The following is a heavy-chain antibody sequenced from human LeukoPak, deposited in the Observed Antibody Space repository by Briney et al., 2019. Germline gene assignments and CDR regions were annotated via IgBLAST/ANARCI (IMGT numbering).Heavy chain of an antibody. Sequence: GGSLRLSCAASGFTFSSYWMNWARQAPGKGLEWVASINHNGNVNYYVDSVKGRFTISRDNAKNSLYLQMSNLRAEDTAVYFCASVYDSSGYYPFWGQGTLVTVSS. J-gene: IGHJ4*02. CDR1: GFTFSSYW. V-gene: IGHV3-7*03. CDR3: ASVYDSSGYYPF. CDR2: INHNGNVN. D-gene: IGHD3-22*01.